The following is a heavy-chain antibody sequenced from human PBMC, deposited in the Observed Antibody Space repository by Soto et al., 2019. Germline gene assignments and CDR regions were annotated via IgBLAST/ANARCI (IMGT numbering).Heavy chain of an antibody. Sequence: SKRVCRVAAGGTFISYGRHWVRQAQGKGLEWVAVIWYDGSNKYYADSVKGRFTISRDNSKNMLYLQMNSLRAEDTAVYYCARGRKGYGAGCGYSGEAILVSVPS. J-gene: IGHJ4*02. V-gene: IGHV3-33*01. CDR3: ARGRKGYGAGCGY. CDR2: IWYDGSNK. CDR1: GGTFISYG. D-gene: IGHD4-17*01.